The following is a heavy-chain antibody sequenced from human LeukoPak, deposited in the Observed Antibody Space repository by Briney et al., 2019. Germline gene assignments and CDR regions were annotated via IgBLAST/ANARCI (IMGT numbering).Heavy chain of an antibody. D-gene: IGHD2-2*01. Sequence: TGGSLRLSCAASGFTFDDYAMHWVRQAPGKGLEWVSGISWNSGSMDYADSVKGRFTISRDNAKNSLYLQMNSLGAEDTAVYYCAREVPYYQLLLDYWGQGTLVTVSS. CDR3: AREVPYYQLLLDY. CDR2: ISWNSGSM. J-gene: IGHJ4*02. V-gene: IGHV3-9*01. CDR1: GFTFDDYA.